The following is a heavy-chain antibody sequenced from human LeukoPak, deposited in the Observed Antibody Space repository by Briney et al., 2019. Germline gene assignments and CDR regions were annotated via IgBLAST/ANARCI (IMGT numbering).Heavy chain of an antibody. J-gene: IGHJ6*03. CDR2: IKQDGSEK. Sequence: GGSLRLSCAASEFTFITYWMSWVRQAPGKGMEWVANIKQDGSEKYYVDSVKGRFTISRDNAKNSLYLQMNSLRAEDTAVYYCARLHYGGNYGYYYYYMDVWGKGTTVTVSS. CDR1: EFTFITYW. D-gene: IGHD4-23*01. CDR3: ARLHYGGNYGYYYYYMDV. V-gene: IGHV3-7*01.